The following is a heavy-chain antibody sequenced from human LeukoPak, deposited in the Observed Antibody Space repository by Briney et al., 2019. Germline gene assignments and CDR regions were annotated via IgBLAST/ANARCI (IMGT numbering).Heavy chain of an antibody. CDR1: GFTFSSYW. CDR2: IKQDGSEK. CDR3: ARGRGGDCYSCWLDP. J-gene: IGHJ5*02. D-gene: IGHD2-21*02. Sequence: GGSLRLSCAASGFTFSSYWMSWVRQAPGKGLEWVANIKQDGSEKYSVDSVKGRFTISRDNAKNSLYLQMNSLRAEDTAVYYCARGRGGDCYSCWLDPWGQGTLVTVSS. V-gene: IGHV3-7*01.